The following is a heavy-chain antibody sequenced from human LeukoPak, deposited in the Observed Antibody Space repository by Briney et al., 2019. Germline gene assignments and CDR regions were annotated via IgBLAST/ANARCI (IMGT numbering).Heavy chain of an antibody. D-gene: IGHD4-17*01. V-gene: IGHV3-21*01. CDR2: ISSSTSYI. CDR1: GFTFSSYS. J-gene: IGHJ4*02. Sequence: GGSLRLSCAASGFTFSSYSMNWIRQAPGKGLEWVSSISSSTSYIYYADSVKGRFTISKDNAKTSLYLQMNSLRAEDTAVYYCARAGGSTVSHSDYWGQGTLVTVSS. CDR3: ARAGGSTVSHSDY.